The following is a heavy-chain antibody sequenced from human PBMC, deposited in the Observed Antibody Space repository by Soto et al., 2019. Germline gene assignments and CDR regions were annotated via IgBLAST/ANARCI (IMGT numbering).Heavy chain of an antibody. J-gene: IGHJ3*02. CDR3: ASQYSGSYPDAFDI. Sequence: PSETLSLTCAVYGGSFSGYYWSWIRQPPGKGLEWIGEINHSGSTNYNPSLKSRVTISVDTSKNQFSLKLSSVTAADTAVYYCASQYSGSYPDAFDIWGQGTMVTVS. D-gene: IGHD1-26*01. V-gene: IGHV4-34*01. CDR2: INHSGST. CDR1: GGSFSGYY.